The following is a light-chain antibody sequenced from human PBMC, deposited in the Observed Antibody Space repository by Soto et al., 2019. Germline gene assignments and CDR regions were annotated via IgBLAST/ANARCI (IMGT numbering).Light chain of an antibody. J-gene: IGKJ4*01. V-gene: IGKV3-20*01. Sequence: EIVLTQSPDTRSLSPGERATLSCRASQNVGSSYLAWYQQKPGQAPRLLIYGASRRATGIPDRFSGSGSGTDFTLTISSLEPEDFAVYYCQQYRTSLTFGGGTKVDIK. CDR1: QNVGSSY. CDR3: QQYRTSLT. CDR2: GAS.